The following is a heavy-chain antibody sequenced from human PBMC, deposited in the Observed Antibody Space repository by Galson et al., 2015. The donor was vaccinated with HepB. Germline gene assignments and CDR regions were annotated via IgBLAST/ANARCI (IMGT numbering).Heavy chain of an antibody. Sequence: LRLSCAASGFTFSNYGMHWVRQAPGKGLEWLSHISTSGSTVYYADSVKGRFTISGDNAKNSLFLQMNSLRDEDTAIYYCAISPFPTSGMDVWGQGTTVTVS. CDR1: GFTFSNYG. V-gene: IGHV3-48*02. CDR2: ISTSGSTV. D-gene: IGHD3-16*02. J-gene: IGHJ6*02. CDR3: AISPFPTSGMDV.